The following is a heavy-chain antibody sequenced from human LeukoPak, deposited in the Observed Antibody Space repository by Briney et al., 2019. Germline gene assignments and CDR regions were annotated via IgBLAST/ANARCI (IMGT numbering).Heavy chain of an antibody. CDR1: GFTFSSYW. D-gene: IGHD5-12*01. J-gene: IGHJ4*02. CDR2: INSDGSST. Sequence: GGSLRLSCAASGFTFSSYWMHWVRHAPGKGLVWVSRINSDGSSTIYADSVKGRFTISRDDPKNTLYLQMENLRAEDTAVYYCAKDGAWLRFDDWGQGILVTVSS. V-gene: IGHV3-74*01. CDR3: AKDGAWLRFDD.